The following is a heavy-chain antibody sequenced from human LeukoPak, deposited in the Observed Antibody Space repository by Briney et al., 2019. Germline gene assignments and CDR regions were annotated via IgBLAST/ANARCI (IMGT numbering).Heavy chain of an antibody. CDR1: GFTFSSYA. Sequence: GGSLRLSCAASGFTFSSYAMSWVRQAPGKGLEWVSYISSSSTYIYYADSVKGRFTISRDNAKNSLFLQMNSLRAEDTAVHYCARDRGYSDYDALDVWGQGTMVTVSS. CDR2: ISSSSTYI. D-gene: IGHD5-12*01. J-gene: IGHJ3*01. V-gene: IGHV3-21*01. CDR3: ARDRGYSDYDALDV.